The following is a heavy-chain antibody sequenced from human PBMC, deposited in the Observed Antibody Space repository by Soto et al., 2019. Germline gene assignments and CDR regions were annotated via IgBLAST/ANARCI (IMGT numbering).Heavy chain of an antibody. CDR3: ASRVGAAAAAYFDN. J-gene: IGHJ4*02. CDR1: GYSFTSYW. Sequence: PGESLKISCTGSGYSFTSYWIGWVRQMPGKGLELMGIIYPGDSDTIYSPSFRGQVTISADKSINTAYLQWNSLKASDTAMYYCASRVGAAAAAYFDNRGQRTLVTVSA. V-gene: IGHV5-51*01. D-gene: IGHD6-25*01. CDR2: IYPGDSDT.